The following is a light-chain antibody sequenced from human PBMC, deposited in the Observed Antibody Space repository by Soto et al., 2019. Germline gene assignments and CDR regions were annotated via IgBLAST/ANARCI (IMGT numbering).Light chain of an antibody. CDR3: QQRTNWLT. CDR1: QSVSSY. CDR2: DAS. J-gene: IGKJ4*01. Sequence: EIVLTQSPATLSLSPGERATLSCRASQSVSSYLAWYQQKPGQAPRLFIYDASNRATGIPARFSGSGSGTDFTLTISSLEPEDFAVYYCQQRTNWLTVGGGTKVDIK. V-gene: IGKV3-11*01.